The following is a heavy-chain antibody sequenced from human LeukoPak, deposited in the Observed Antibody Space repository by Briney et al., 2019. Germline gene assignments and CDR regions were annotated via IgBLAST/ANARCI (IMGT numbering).Heavy chain of an antibody. J-gene: IGHJ4*02. CDR1: GFTFSSYW. Sequence: PGGSLRLPCAASGFTFSSYWMSWVRQAPGKGLEWVANIKQDGSQKYYVDSVKGRFTISRDNAKNSLYLQMNSLRVEDTAVYYCVRGLGTGSYWGQGTLVTVSP. CDR3: VRGLGTGSY. CDR2: IKQDGSQK. V-gene: IGHV3-7*03. D-gene: IGHD3-9*01.